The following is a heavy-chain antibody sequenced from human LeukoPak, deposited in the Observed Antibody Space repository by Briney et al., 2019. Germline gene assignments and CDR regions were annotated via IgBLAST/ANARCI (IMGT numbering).Heavy chain of an antibody. CDR3: AKDLWSSIAARPHNWFDP. J-gene: IGHJ5*02. V-gene: IGHV3-23*01. CDR2: IDGDGTNT. CDR1: GFTFGSHA. Sequence: GGSLRLSCAASGFTFGSHAMTWVRQAPGKGLEWVSGIDGDGTNTYYADSVKGRFTISRDNSKNTLYLQMNSLRAEDTAVYYCAKDLWSSIAARPHNWFDPWGQGTLVTVSS. D-gene: IGHD6-6*01.